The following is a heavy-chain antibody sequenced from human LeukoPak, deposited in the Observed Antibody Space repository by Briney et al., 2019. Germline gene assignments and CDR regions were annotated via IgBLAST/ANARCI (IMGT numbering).Heavy chain of an antibody. CDR1: GFTVSSNY. V-gene: IGHV3-30*02. Sequence: GGSLRLSCAASGFTVSSNYMSWVRQAPGKGLEWVAFIRYDGSNKYYADSVKGRFTISRDNSKNTLYLQMNSLRAEDTAVYYCAKEAGFDGDYYLYYFDYWGQGTLVTVSS. D-gene: IGHD4-17*01. CDR3: AKEAGFDGDYYLYYFDY. CDR2: IRYDGSNK. J-gene: IGHJ4*02.